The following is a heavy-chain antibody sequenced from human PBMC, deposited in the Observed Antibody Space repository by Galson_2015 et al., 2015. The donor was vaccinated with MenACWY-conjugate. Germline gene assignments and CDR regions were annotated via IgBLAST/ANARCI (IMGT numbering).Heavy chain of an antibody. Sequence: SLRLSCAASGFTFSTYAISWVRRAPGKGLEWVSTISGVIGTTYQADSVKGRFTISRDDSKNTLYLQMNNLRAEDTAVYICAKADKQTCYGATCYYFDSRGQGTLVTVSS. CDR3: AKADKQTCYGATCYYFDS. D-gene: IGHD4/OR15-4a*01. J-gene: IGHJ4*02. CDR1: GFTFSTYA. V-gene: IGHV3-23*01. CDR2: ISGVIGTT.